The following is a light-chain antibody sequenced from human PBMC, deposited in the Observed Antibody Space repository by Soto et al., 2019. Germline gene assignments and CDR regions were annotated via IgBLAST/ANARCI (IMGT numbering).Light chain of an antibody. V-gene: IGLV8-61*01. CDR3: LLYLGGGIWV. CDR2: NTN. CDR1: SGPVFTSSY. Sequence: QTVVTQEPSFSVSPGGTVTLTCGLSSGPVFTSSYPNWYQQTPGQAPRTLLFNTNTRSSGVPDRFSGSILGDKAALTITGAQADDDSYYYCLLYLGGGIWVFGGGTQLTVL. J-gene: IGLJ3*02.